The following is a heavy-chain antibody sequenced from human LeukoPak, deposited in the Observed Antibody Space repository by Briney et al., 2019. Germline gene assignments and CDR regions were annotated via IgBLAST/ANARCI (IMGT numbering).Heavy chain of an antibody. CDR3: ARGGSPPEALGDAFDI. V-gene: IGHV3-74*03. J-gene: IGHJ3*02. CDR2: VSSDGSST. CDR1: GFTFSSHW. Sequence: GGSLRLSCVVSGFTFSSHWMHWVRRAPGKGLVWVSRVSSDGSSTMYADSVQGRFTISRDNAKNTLYLQMNSLRAGGTAVYYCARGGSPPEALGDAFDIWGQGTMVTVSS. D-gene: IGHD1-26*01.